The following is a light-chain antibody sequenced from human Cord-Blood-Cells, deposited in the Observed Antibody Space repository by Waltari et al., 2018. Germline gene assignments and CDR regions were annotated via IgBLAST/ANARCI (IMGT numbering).Light chain of an antibody. J-gene: IGLJ3*02. Sequence: QSALTQPASVSGSPGQSITSSCTGTSSDVGSYNLVSWYQQHPGKAPKRMIYEGSKRPSGVSNRFSGSKSGNTASLTISGRQAEDEADYYCCSYAGSSTLVFGGGTKLTVL. CDR2: EGS. V-gene: IGLV2-23*01. CDR3: CSYAGSSTLV. CDR1: SSDVGSYNL.